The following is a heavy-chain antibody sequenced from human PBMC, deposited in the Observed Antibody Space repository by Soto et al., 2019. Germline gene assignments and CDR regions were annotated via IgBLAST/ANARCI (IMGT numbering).Heavy chain of an antibody. CDR1: GFTFSGSA. Sequence: GGSLRLSCAASGFTFSGSAMHWARQASGKGLEWVGRIRSKANSYATAYAASVKGRFTISRDDSKNTAYLQMSSLKTEGTAVYYCTIITGTTNSWFDPWGQGTLVTVSS. V-gene: IGHV3-73*01. D-gene: IGHD1-7*01. J-gene: IGHJ5*02. CDR2: IRSKANSYAT. CDR3: TIITGTTNSWFDP.